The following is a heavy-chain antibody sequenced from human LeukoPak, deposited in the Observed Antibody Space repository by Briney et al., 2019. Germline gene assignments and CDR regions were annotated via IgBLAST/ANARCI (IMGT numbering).Heavy chain of an antibody. D-gene: IGHD2-21*02. CDR2: INHSGST. CDR1: GGSFSGYY. Sequence: SETLSLTCAVYGGSFSGYYWSWIRQPPGKGLEWIGEINHSGSTNYNPSLKSRVTISVDTSKNQFSLRLSSVTAADTALYYCAKTDHYYYFMDVWGKGTTVTVSS. J-gene: IGHJ6*03. CDR3: AKTDHYYYFMDV. V-gene: IGHV4-34*01.